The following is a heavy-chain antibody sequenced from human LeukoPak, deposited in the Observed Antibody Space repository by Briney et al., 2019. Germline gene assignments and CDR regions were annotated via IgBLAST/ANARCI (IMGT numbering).Heavy chain of an antibody. D-gene: IGHD1-7*01. CDR2: IKQDGSEK. Sequence: PGGSLRLSCVASGFTFSSYWMSWVRQAPGKGLEWVANIKQDGSEKYYVDSVKGRFTISRDNAKNSLYLQMNSLRAEDTAVYYCARYPPWELAFDIWGQGTMVTVSS. J-gene: IGHJ3*02. V-gene: IGHV3-7*01. CDR3: ARYPPWELAFDI. CDR1: GFTFSSYW.